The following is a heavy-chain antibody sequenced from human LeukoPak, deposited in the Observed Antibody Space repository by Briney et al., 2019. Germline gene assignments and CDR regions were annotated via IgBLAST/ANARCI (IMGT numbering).Heavy chain of an antibody. CDR3: AREPRTTGTTMNWFDP. CDR2: ITSTSTYI. Sequence: GGSLRLSCAASGFTFSSYGMSWVRQAPGKGLEWVSSITSTSTYIYYADSVKGRFTISRDNAKNSLYLQMNSLRGEDTAVYYCAREPRTTGTTMNWFDPWGQGTLVTVSS. D-gene: IGHD1-1*01. J-gene: IGHJ5*02. CDR1: GFTFSSYG. V-gene: IGHV3-21*01.